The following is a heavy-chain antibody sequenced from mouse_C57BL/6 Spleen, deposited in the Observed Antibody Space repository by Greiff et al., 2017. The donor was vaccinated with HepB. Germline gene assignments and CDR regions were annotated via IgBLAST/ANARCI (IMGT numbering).Heavy chain of an antibody. CDR3: ARGRYGNYTY. D-gene: IGHD2-1*01. J-gene: IGHJ3*01. CDR1: GYTFTSYW. Sequence: QVQLQQPGAELVMPGASVKLSCKASGYTFTSYWMHWVKQRPGQGLEWIGEIDPSDSYTNYNQKFKGKSTLTVDKSSSTAYMQLSSLTSEDSAVYYCARGRYGNYTYWGQGTLVTVSA. CDR2: IDPSDSYT. V-gene: IGHV1-69*01.